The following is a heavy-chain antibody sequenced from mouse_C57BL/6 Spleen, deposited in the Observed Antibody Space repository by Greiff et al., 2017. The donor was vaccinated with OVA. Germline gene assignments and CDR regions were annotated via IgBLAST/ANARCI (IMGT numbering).Heavy chain of an antibody. CDR1: GYTFTSYW. Sequence: QVQLQQPGAELVMPGASVKLSCKASGYTFTSYWMHWVKQRPGQGLEWIGEIDPSDSYTNYNQKFKGKSTLTVDKSSSTAYMQLSSLTSEDSAVYYCARVLYSNYDYWGQGTTLTVSS. CDR2: IDPSDSYT. V-gene: IGHV1-69*01. D-gene: IGHD2-5*01. CDR3: ARVLYSNYDY. J-gene: IGHJ2*01.